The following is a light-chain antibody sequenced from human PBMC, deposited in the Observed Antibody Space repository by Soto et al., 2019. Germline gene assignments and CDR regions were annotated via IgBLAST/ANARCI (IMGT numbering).Light chain of an antibody. V-gene: IGLV1-40*01. CDR1: SSNIGARYD. Sequence: QSVLTQPPSVSGAPGQRVTISCTGSSSNIGARYDVHWYQQLPGNAPKLLIYRNNNRPSGVPDRFSGSKSGTSASLAITGLQAGDEADYFCQSYDRSLSGSVFGTGTKLTVL. CDR3: QSYDRSLSGSV. J-gene: IGLJ1*01. CDR2: RNN.